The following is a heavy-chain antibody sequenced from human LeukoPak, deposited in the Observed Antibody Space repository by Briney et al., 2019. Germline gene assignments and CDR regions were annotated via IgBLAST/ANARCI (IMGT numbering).Heavy chain of an antibody. V-gene: IGHV3-23*01. D-gene: IGHD3-22*01. CDR3: AKVMYYYDSSGYLDY. CDR2: ISGSGGST. CDR1: GFTFSSYG. Sequence: PGGSLRLSCAASGFTFSSYGMSWVRQAPGKGLEWVSAISGSGGSTYYADSVKGRFTISRDNSKNTLYLQMNSLRAEDTAVYYCAKVMYYYDSSGYLDYWGQGTLVTVSS. J-gene: IGHJ4*02.